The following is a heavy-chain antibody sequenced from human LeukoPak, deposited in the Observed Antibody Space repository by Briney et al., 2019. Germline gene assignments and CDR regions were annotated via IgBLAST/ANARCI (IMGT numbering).Heavy chain of an antibody. CDR2: MNPNSGNT. CDR1: GYTFTSYD. CDR3: ARGRGSGWFGYYYYGMDV. J-gene: IGHJ6*02. V-gene: IGHV1-8*01. D-gene: IGHD6-19*01. Sequence: ASVKVSCKATGYTFTSYDINWVRQATGQGLEWMGWMNPNSGNTGYAQKFQGRVTMTRNTSISTAYMELSSLRSEDTAVYYCARGRGSGWFGYYYYGMDVWGQGTTVTVSS.